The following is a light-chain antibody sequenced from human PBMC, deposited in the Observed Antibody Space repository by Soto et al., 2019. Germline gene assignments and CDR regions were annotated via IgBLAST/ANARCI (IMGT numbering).Light chain of an antibody. Sequence: QSVLTQPPSASGSPGQSVAISCTGTSSDVGGYNYVSWYQQHPGKAPKLMIYEVNKRPSGVPDRFSGSKSGNTASLTISGLQAEDEGDYYCCSYADGSIYFFGTGTKVTVL. CDR1: SSDVGGYNY. CDR3: CSYADGSIYF. CDR2: EVN. V-gene: IGLV2-8*01. J-gene: IGLJ1*01.